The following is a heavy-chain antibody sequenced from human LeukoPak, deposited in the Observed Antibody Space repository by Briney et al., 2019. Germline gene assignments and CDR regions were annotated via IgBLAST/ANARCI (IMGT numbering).Heavy chain of an antibody. CDR1: GGSISSSSYY. Sequence: SETLSLTXTVSGGSISSSSYYWGWIRQPPGKGLEWIGSIYYSGSPYYNPSLKSRVTISVDTSKNQFSLKLSSVTAADTAVYYCARLGYCSSTSCFGFGLYYYYYYMDVWGKGTTVTVSS. CDR3: ARLGYCSSTSCFGFGLYYYYYYMDV. CDR2: IYYSGSP. J-gene: IGHJ6*03. V-gene: IGHV4-39*01. D-gene: IGHD2-2*01.